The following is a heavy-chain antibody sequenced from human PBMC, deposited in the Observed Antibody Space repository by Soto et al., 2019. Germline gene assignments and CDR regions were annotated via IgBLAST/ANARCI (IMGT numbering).Heavy chain of an antibody. CDR1: GGSLTSYP. CDR2: IIPIHGTT. J-gene: IGHJ4*02. CDR3: ARGWGLVS. Sequence: QMEQSGAEVRKPGSSVKVSCKTSGGSLTSYPMAWVRQAPGQGFEWMGGIIPIHGTTEYAQKFQGRVTITADESTNRATLELTGLTSEDTAVYYCARGWGLVSWGQGTRVTVSS. D-gene: IGHD3-16*01. V-gene: IGHV1-69*01.